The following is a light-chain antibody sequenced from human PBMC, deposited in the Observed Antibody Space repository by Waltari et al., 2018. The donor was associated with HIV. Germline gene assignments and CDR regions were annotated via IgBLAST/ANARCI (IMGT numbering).Light chain of an antibody. V-gene: IGLV1-40*01. CDR1: SSNIGSGYD. CDR2: ANS. Sequence: QSVLTQPPSVSGAPGQRVTISCSGSSSNIGSGYDVHWYQQLPGTAPKPLTYANSNRAQGVPDRFSGSKSGTSGSLAITGLQAEDEADYYCQSYDSSLSGWVFGGGTKLTVL. J-gene: IGLJ3*02. CDR3: QSYDSSLSGWV.